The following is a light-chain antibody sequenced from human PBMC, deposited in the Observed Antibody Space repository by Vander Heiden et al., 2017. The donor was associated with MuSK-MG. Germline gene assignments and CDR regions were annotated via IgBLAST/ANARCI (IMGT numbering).Light chain of an antibody. J-gene: IGKJ1*01. V-gene: IGKV1-27*01. CDR1: QGISNY. CDR3: QKYNSAPS. Sequence: DIQMTQSPSSLPASVGDRVTIPCRASQGISNYLAWYQQKPGKVPKLLIYAASPLQSGVPSRFSGSVSGTDFTLTISSLQPEDVATYYCQKYNSAPSFGQGTKVEIK. CDR2: AAS.